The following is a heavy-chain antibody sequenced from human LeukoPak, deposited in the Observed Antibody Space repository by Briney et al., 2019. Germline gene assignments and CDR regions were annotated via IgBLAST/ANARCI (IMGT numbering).Heavy chain of an antibody. V-gene: IGHV3-21*01. CDR2: ISSSSYYI. D-gene: IGHD6-25*01. Sequence: GGSLRLSCAASEFAFSNYNMNWVRQAPGKGLEWVSSISSSSYYILYADSLKGRFTISRDNARNSLYLHMNSLRAEDTAVYYCARDRRGSSSGYGMDVWGQGTTVTVSS. CDR1: EFAFSNYN. J-gene: IGHJ6*02. CDR3: ARDRRGSSSGYGMDV.